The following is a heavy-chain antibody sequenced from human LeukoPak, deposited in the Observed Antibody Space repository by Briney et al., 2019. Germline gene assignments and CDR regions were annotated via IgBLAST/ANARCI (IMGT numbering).Heavy chain of an antibody. D-gene: IGHD3-16*01. CDR3: ARDLGDYGVSEYYFDY. CDR1: GGSISSYY. V-gene: IGHV4-59*12. Sequence: NPSETLSLTCTVSGGSISSYYWSWIRQPPGKGLEWIGYIYYSGSTNYNPSLKSRVTISVDTSKNQFSLKLSSVTAADTAVYYCARDLGDYGVSEYYFDYWGQGTLVTVSS. J-gene: IGHJ4*02. CDR2: IYYSGST.